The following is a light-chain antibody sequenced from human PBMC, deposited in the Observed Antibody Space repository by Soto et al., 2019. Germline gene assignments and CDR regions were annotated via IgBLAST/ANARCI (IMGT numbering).Light chain of an antibody. CDR2: GAS. J-gene: IGKJ4*01. V-gene: IGKV3-15*01. CDR3: QQYYNWPVT. CDR1: RSVSNR. Sequence: ILMTQSPATLSVSPGETVTFSCRASRSVSNRLAWYQHKPGQAPRLLISGASNGATGIPPKFSGSGSGTEFTLTVDSLQSDDIAVYYCQQYYNWPVTFAGGAKVDIK.